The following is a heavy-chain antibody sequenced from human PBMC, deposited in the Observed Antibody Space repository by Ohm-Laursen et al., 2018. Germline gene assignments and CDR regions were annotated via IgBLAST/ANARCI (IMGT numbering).Heavy chain of an antibody. CDR1: GGSISSYY. CDR2: IYYSGTT. V-gene: IGHV4-59*01. CDR3: ARRGHAFDI. Sequence: GTLSLTCTVSGGSISSYYWSWIWQPPGKGLEWIGYIYYSGTTNYNPSLKSRVTISLNTSKNQFSLKLSSVTAADTAVYYCARRGHAFDIWGQGTMVTVSS. J-gene: IGHJ3*02.